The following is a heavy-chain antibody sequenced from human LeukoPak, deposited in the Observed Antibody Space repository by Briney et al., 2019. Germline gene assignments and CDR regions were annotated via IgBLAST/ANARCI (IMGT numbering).Heavy chain of an antibody. J-gene: IGHJ6*03. CDR1: GGSIGRGSYY. V-gene: IGHV4-61*02. D-gene: IGHD2-15*01. Sequence: PSETLSLTCTVSGGSIGRGSYYWSWIRQPAGKGLEWIGRIYNSGNTNYNPSLKSRVTISLDTSKNQFSLELSSVTAADTAVYYCARGYCSGGSCYSYYYYNYMDVWGKGTTVTVSS. CDR2: IYNSGNT. CDR3: ARGYCSGGSCYSYYYYNYMDV.